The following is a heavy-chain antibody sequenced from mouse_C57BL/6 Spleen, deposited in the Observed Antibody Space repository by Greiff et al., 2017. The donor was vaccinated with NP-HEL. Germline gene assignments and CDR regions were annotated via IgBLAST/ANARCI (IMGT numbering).Heavy chain of an antibody. CDR3: ARDYGKD. Sequence: EVKLMESGGGLVKPGGSLKLSCAASGFTFSDYGMHWVRQAPEKGLEWVAYISSGSSTIYYADTVKGRFTISRDNAKNTLFLQMTSMRSEDTAMYYCARDYGKDWGQGTSVTVSS. CDR1: GFTFSDYG. V-gene: IGHV5-17*01. D-gene: IGHD2-1*01. J-gene: IGHJ4*01. CDR2: ISSGSSTI.